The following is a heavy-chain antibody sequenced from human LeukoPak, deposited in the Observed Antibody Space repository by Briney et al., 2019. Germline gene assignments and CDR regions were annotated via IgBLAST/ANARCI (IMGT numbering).Heavy chain of an antibody. Sequence: GESLKISCKGSGYSFTSYWISWVRQMPGKGLEWMGRIDPSDSYTNYSPSFQGHVTISADKSISTAYLQWSSLRASDTAMYYCARLMSGSASFDYWGQGTLVTVSS. D-gene: IGHD6-19*01. CDR2: IDPSDSYT. V-gene: IGHV5-10-1*01. J-gene: IGHJ4*02. CDR3: ARLMSGSASFDY. CDR1: GYSFTSYW.